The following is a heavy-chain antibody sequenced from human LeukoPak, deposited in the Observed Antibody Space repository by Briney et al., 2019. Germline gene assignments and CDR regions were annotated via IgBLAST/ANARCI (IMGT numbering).Heavy chain of an antibody. D-gene: IGHD2-2*01. CDR1: GGSISNLDYY. Sequence: SETLSLTCTVSGGSISNLDYYWTWIRQPAGKRLEWIGRIYTSGGTNYNPSLKSRVTMSVDKSKNQISLNLASLTAADTALYYCTGRGSSSGTFDVWGPGTFVTVSS. CDR2: IYTSGGT. V-gene: IGHV4-61*02. J-gene: IGHJ3*01. CDR3: TGRGSSSGTFDV.